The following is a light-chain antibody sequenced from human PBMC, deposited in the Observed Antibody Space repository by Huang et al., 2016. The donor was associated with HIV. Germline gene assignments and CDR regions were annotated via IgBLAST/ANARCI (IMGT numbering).Light chain of an antibody. CDR3: MQALQTPFT. CDR1: QSLLNSNGYNY. CDR2: LGS. V-gene: IGKV2-28*01. Sequence: DIVLTQSPLSLPVTPGEPASISCRSSQSLLNSNGYNYLDWFLQKPGQSPHLLIHLGSHRASGGPGRFSGSGSGTDFTLKISRVEAEDVAVYYCMQALQTPFTFGPGTKVDVK. J-gene: IGKJ3*01.